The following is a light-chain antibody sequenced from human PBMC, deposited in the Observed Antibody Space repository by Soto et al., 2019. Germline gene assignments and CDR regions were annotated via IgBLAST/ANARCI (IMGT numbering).Light chain of an antibody. J-gene: IGLJ3*02. CDR3: TSHTNRNSWG. Sequence: QSALTQPASVSGSPGQSITISCTGTSSDVGAYNYVSWYQQHPGKAPKLMIYEVNNRPSGISNRFSGSKSGNTASLTISGLQAEDEADYYCTSHTNRNSWGFGGGTKLTVL. V-gene: IGLV2-14*01. CDR1: SSDVGAYNY. CDR2: EVN.